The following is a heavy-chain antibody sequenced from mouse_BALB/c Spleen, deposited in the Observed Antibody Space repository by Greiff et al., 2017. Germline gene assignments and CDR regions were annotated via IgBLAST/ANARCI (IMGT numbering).Heavy chain of an antibody. J-gene: IGHJ1*01. CDR3: ARNPITTVVAHWYFDV. CDR2: IWSGGST. Sequence: QGQLQQSGPGLVQPSQSLSITCTVSGFSLTSYGVHWVRQSPGKGLEWLGVIWSGGSTDYNAAFISRLSISKDNSKSQVFFKMNSLQANDTAIYYCARNPITTVVAHWYFDVWGAGTTVTVSS. CDR1: GFSLTSYG. V-gene: IGHV2-2*02. D-gene: IGHD1-1*01.